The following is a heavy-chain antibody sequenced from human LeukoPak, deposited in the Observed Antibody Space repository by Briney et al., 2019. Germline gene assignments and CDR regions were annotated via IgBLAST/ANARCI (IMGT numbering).Heavy chain of an antibody. Sequence: PSETLSLTCTVSGGSVSSGHYFWNWIRQPPGKGPEWIGYMYSSGSTNYNPSLRSRVTISVDTSKNQFSLKLTSVNAADTAVYYCARTGSGGGYWGQGTLVTVSS. CDR2: MYSSGST. CDR1: GGSVSSGHYF. D-gene: IGHD1-26*01. V-gene: IGHV4-61*01. CDR3: ARTGSGGGY. J-gene: IGHJ4*02.